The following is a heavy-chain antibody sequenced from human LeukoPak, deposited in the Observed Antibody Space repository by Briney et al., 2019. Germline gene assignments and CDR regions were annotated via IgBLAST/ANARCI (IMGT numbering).Heavy chain of an antibody. D-gene: IGHD6-19*01. J-gene: IGHJ4*02. Sequence: GGSLRLSCAASGFSFSSYALHWVRRAPGEGVVWVAVILYDGRNKYYADSVKGRVTISRDNSKNKLYLQMNSLRAEDTAVYYCARDLRYRSGWYGGSYYGDYWGQGTLVTVSS. CDR3: ARDLRYRSGWYGGSYYGDY. CDR2: ILYDGRNK. V-gene: IGHV3-30*04. CDR1: GFSFSSYA.